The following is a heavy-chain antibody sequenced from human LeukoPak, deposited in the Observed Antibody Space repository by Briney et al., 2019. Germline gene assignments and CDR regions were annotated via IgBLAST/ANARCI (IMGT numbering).Heavy chain of an antibody. Sequence: SVTVSCKASGGTFSTYAISWVRQAPGQGLEWMGGIIPIFGTANYAQKFQGRVTITADESTSTAYMELSSLRSEDTAVYYCARAAYSSSYAAGYWGQGTLVTVSS. CDR1: GGTFSTYA. CDR2: IIPIFGTA. J-gene: IGHJ4*02. D-gene: IGHD6-6*01. V-gene: IGHV1-69*13. CDR3: ARAAYSSSYAAGY.